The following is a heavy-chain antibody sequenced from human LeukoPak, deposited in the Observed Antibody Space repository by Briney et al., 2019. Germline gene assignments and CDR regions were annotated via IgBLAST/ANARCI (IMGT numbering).Heavy chain of an antibody. Sequence: GGSLRLSCAASGFTFSSYDMHWVRQATGEGLEWVSAIGTAGDTYYPGSVKGRFTISRENAKNSLYLQMNSLRAGDTAVYYCARGDYYGSGSYEVNWFDPWGQGTLVTVSS. D-gene: IGHD3-10*01. V-gene: IGHV3-13*01. CDR1: GFTFSSYD. CDR3: ARGDYYGSGSYEVNWFDP. J-gene: IGHJ5*02. CDR2: IGTAGDT.